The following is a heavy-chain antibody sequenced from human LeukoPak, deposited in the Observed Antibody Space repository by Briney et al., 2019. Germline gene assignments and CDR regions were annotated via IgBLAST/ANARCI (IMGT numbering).Heavy chain of an antibody. D-gene: IGHD2-2*01. CDR3: AKAMPVEHYMDV. CDR1: GFTFSSYG. CDR2: ISGSGGST. J-gene: IGHJ6*03. Sequence: GGSLRLSCAASGFTFSSYGMSWVRQAPGKGLEWVSAISGSGGSTYYADSVKGRFTISRDNSKNTLYLQMNSLRAEDTAVYYRAKAMPVEHYMDVWGKGTTVTISS. V-gene: IGHV3-23*01.